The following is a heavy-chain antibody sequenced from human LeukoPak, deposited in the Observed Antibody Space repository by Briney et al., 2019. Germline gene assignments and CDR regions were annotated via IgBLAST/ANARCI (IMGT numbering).Heavy chain of an antibody. V-gene: IGHV1-2*02. D-gene: IGHD6-6*01. CDR1: GYTFTGYY. J-gene: IGHJ3*02. Sequence: ASVKVSCKASGYTFTGYYMHWVRQAPGQGLEWMGWINPNSGGTNYAQKFQGRVTMPRDTSISTAYMELSRLRSDDTAVYYCARVVSSSVPFDAFDIWGQGTMVTVSS. CDR2: INPNSGGT. CDR3: ARVVSSSVPFDAFDI.